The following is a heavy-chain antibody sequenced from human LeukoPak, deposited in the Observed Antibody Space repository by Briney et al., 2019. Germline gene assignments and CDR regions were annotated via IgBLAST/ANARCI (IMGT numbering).Heavy chain of an antibody. CDR2: IYTSGST. Sequence: SETLSLTCTVSGGSISSGSYYWGWVRQPAGKGLEWIGRIYTSGSTNYNPSLKSRITISVDTSKNQFSLKMSSVTAADTAVYYCARGRAVAGRKDYYYYMDVWGKGTTVTISS. CDR1: GGSISSGSYY. V-gene: IGHV4-61*02. J-gene: IGHJ6*03. D-gene: IGHD6-19*01. CDR3: ARGRAVAGRKDYYYYMDV.